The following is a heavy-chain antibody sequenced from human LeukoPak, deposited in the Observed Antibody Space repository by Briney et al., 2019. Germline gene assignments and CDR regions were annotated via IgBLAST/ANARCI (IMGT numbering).Heavy chain of an antibody. CDR3: ARTYALRLGELSLRY. CDR1: GYTFTSYY. CDR2: INPSGGST. Sequence: GASVKVSCKASGYTFTSYYMHWVRQAPGQGLEWMGIINPSGGSTSYAQKFQGRVTMTRDTSTSTVYMELSSLRSEDTAVYYCARTYALRLGELSLRYCGQGTLVTVSS. V-gene: IGHV1-46*01. D-gene: IGHD3-16*02. J-gene: IGHJ4*02.